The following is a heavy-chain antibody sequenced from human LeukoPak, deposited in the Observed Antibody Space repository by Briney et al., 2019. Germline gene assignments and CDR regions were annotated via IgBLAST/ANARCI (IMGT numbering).Heavy chain of an antibody. CDR1: GFTFTNNF. CDR3: ARGGQAGTGDL. J-gene: IGHJ5*02. V-gene: IGHV3-7*01. D-gene: IGHD3-10*01. CDR2: IKQDGSET. Sequence: TGGSLRLSCAASGFTFTNNFMSWVRQVPGKGLEWVANIKQDGSETTYADSVKGRFTISRDNAKDSLYLEMNSLRAEDTAVYYCARGGQAGTGDLWGQGTLVTVSS.